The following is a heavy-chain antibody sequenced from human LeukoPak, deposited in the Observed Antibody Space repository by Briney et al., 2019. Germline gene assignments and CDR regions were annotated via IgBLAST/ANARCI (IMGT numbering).Heavy chain of an antibody. CDR3: ARDVGYYGSGSLIFDY. J-gene: IGHJ4*02. V-gene: IGHV1-69*04. Sequence: ASVKVSCKASGGTFSSYAISWVRQAPGQGLEWMGRIIPILGIANYAQKFQGRVTITTDKSTSTAYMELSSLRSEDTAVYYCARDVGYYGSGSLIFDYWGQGTLVTVSS. CDR2: IIPILGIA. CDR1: GGTFSSYA. D-gene: IGHD3-10*01.